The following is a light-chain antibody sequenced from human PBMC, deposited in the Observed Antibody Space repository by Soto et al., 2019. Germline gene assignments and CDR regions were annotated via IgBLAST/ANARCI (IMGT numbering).Light chain of an antibody. CDR2: GNN. Sequence: QSVLTQPPSASGTPGQRVTISCSGSSSNIGSNYVYWYQQFPGTAPKVLIYGNNQRPSGVPDRFSGSKSGTSASLAISGLRSEDEADYYCAAWDDSLSGYVFGTGTKLTVL. CDR1: SSNIGSNY. V-gene: IGLV1-47*01. CDR3: AAWDDSLSGYV. J-gene: IGLJ1*01.